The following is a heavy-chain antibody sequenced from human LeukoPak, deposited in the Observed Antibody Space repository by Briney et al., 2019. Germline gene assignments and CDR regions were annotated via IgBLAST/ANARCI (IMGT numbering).Heavy chain of an antibody. CDR2: IYSGCIT. V-gene: IGHV3-53*01. Sequence: RGVLRVSCEASGLNVSTNYMSWGRQAPRKGLEWVSVIYSGCITYYTDAMQGRFSISIDNSMNTVYLQMNKLNVDDTPVYYFTRGASSSWYPTGLDWRRKVKWYLYTWGRGTLVTVSS. D-gene: IGHD6-13*01. CDR3: TRGASSSWYPTGLDWRRKVKWYLYT. J-gene: IGHJ2*01. CDR1: GLNVSTNY.